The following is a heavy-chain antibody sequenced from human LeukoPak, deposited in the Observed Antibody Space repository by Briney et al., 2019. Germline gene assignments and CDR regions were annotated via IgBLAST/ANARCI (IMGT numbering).Heavy chain of an antibody. D-gene: IGHD6-13*01. CDR3: ARDFVIAATTEYFQY. CDR2: IYTSGST. CDR1: GGSISSSSYY. Sequence: PSETLSLTCTVSGGSISSSSYYWGWIRQPAGKGLEWIGHIYTSGSTKYNPSLKSRVTISADTSKNQFSLKLSSVTAADTAVYYCARDFVIAATTEYFQYWGQGTLVTVSS. J-gene: IGHJ1*01. V-gene: IGHV4-61*09.